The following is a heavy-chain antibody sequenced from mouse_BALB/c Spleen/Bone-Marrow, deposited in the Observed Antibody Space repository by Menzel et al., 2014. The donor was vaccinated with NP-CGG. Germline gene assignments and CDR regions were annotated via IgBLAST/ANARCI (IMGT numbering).Heavy chain of an antibody. CDR3: ARRDWCAD. CDR2: IDPANGNT. CDR1: GFTLHAPY. V-gene: IGHV14-3*02. Sequence: EVKLVESGAELVPPGASVTLSCTASGFTLHAPYMPLVKPRPEQFLAWLGRIDPANGNTKYDPTFQGKATITADTSSNTAYLQLSSLTSEDTAVDDGARRDWCADWGQGTLVTVSA. J-gene: IGHJ3*01.